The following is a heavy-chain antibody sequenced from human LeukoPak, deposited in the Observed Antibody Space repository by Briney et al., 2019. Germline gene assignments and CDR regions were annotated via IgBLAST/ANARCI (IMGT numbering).Heavy chain of an antibody. Sequence: PSETLSLTCTVSGGSIGSYYWSWIRQPAGKGLEWIGRIYTSGSTNYNPSLKSRVTMSVDTSKNQFSLKLSSVTAADTAVYYCARVSGLWSADYYYYMDVWGKGTTVTVSS. V-gene: IGHV4-4*07. CDR1: GGSIGSYY. D-gene: IGHD5-18*01. CDR2: IYTSGST. CDR3: ARVSGLWSADYYYYMDV. J-gene: IGHJ6*03.